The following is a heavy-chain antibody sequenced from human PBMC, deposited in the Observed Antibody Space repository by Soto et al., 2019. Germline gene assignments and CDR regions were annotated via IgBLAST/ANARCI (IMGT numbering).Heavy chain of an antibody. CDR2: IYHSGSA. D-gene: IGHD2-2*01. CDR1: GGSISSGGYS. CDR3: ARVPDR. Sequence: SETLSLTCAVSGGSISSGGYSWSWILQPPGKGLEWIGYIYHSGSAYYNPSLKSRVTISVDRSKNQFSLKLSSVTAADTAVYYCARVPDRWGQGTLVTVSS. J-gene: IGHJ5*02. V-gene: IGHV4-30-2*01.